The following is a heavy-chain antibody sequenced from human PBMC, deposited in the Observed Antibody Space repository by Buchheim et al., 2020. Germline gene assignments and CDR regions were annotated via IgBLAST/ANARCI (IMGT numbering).Heavy chain of an antibody. V-gene: IGHV3-30*18. D-gene: IGHD6-19*01. Sequence: QVQLVESGGGVVQPGRSLRLSCAASGFTFSSYGMHWVRQAPGKGLEWVAVISYDGSNKYYVDSVKGRFTISRDNSKNTLYLQMNSLRAEDTAVYYCAKDGQWLALGGFDYWGQGTL. J-gene: IGHJ4*02. CDR2: ISYDGSNK. CDR3: AKDGQWLALGGFDY. CDR1: GFTFSSYG.